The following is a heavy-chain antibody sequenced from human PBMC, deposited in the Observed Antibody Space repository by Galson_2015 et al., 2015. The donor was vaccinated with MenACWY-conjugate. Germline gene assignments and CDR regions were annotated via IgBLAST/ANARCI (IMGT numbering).Heavy chain of an antibody. CDR2: MYYSGSA. Sequence: SETLSLTCPVSGGSINSYYWSWIRQPPGKGLEWIGYMYYSGSADYNPSLKSRVTISVDTSKNQFFLKLSSVTAADTAVYYCARGVNLSTLAGYWGQGTLVTVSS. CDR1: GGSINSYY. J-gene: IGHJ4*02. V-gene: IGHV4-59*01. CDR3: ARGVNLSTLAGY. D-gene: IGHD1-1*01.